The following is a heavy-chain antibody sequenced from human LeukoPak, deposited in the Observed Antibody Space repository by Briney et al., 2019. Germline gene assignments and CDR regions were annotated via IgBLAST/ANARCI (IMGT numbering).Heavy chain of an antibody. V-gene: IGHV4-59*01. CDR2: IYYSGST. J-gene: IGHJ4*02. D-gene: IGHD6-19*01. CDR3: ARGQAYSSGWYY. CDR1: GGSISSYY. Sequence: PSETLSLTCTVSGGSISSYYWSWLRQPPGKGLEWIGYIYYSGSTNYNPSLKSRVTISVDTSKNQFSLKLSSVTAADTAVYYCARGQAYSSGWYYWGQGTLVTVSS.